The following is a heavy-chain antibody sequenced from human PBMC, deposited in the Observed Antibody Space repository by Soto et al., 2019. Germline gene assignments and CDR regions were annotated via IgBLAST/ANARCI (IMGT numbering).Heavy chain of an antibody. D-gene: IGHD1-1*01. Sequence: ASVKVSCKASGGTFSSYAISWVRQAPGQGLEWMGGIIPIFGTANYAQKFQGRVTITADESTSTAYMELSSLRSEDTAVYYCARYSTGTKNFDYWGQGTLVTVSS. V-gene: IGHV1-69*13. J-gene: IGHJ4*02. CDR3: ARYSTGTKNFDY. CDR2: IIPIFGTA. CDR1: GGTFSSYA.